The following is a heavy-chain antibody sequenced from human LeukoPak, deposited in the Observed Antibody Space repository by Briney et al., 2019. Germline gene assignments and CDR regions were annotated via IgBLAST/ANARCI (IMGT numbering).Heavy chain of an antibody. V-gene: IGHV3-48*04. Sequence: GGSLRLSCAASGFTFSSYSMNWLRQAPGKGLEWVSYISSSSSTIFYADSVKGRFTISRDNAKNSLYLQMNSLRAEDTAVYYCARDRGILTGYYDYWGQGTLVTVSS. D-gene: IGHD3-9*01. J-gene: IGHJ4*02. CDR1: GFTFSSYS. CDR3: ARDRGILTGYYDY. CDR2: ISSSSSTI.